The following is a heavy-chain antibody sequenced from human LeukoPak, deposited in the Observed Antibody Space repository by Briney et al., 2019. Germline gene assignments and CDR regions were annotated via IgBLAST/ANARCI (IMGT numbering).Heavy chain of an antibody. CDR2: IIPILGIA. CDR3: ARDRAGPVYGSGSYRVTHFDY. J-gene: IGHJ4*02. D-gene: IGHD3-10*01. Sequence: SVKVSCKASGGTFSSYAISWVRHAPGQGLEWMGRIIPILGIANYAQKFQDRVTITADKSTSTAYKELSSLRSEDTAVYYCARDRAGPVYGSGSYRVTHFDYWGQGTLVTVSS. CDR1: GGTFSSYA. V-gene: IGHV1-69*04.